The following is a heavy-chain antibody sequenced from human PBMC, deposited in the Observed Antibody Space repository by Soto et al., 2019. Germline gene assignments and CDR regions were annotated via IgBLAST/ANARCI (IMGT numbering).Heavy chain of an antibody. CDR3: ARFEYYYDSSGYYYFDYFDY. Sequence: ASVKVSCKASGYTFTSYGISWVRQAPGQGLEWMGWISAYNGNTNYAQKLQGRVTMTTDTSTSTAYMELRSLRSDDTAVYYCARFEYYYDSSGYYYFDYFDYWGQGTLDTVSS. D-gene: IGHD3-22*01. V-gene: IGHV1-18*01. CDR2: ISAYNGNT. J-gene: IGHJ4*02. CDR1: GYTFTSYG.